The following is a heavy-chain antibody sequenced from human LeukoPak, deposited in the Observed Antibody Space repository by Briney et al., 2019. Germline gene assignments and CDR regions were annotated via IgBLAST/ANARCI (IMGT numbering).Heavy chain of an antibody. Sequence: PGRSLRLSCAASGFTFSSYSMHWVRQAPGKGLEWVALISYDGSSRYYVDSVKGRFITSRDNSKNTLYLQMNSLRAEDTAVYYCAGDSYLYSGSFIEQAYYFDSWGQGALVTVSS. CDR3: AGDSYLYSGSFIEQAYYFDS. CDR2: ISYDGSSR. J-gene: IGHJ4*02. V-gene: IGHV3-30*01. CDR1: GFTFSSYS. D-gene: IGHD1-26*01.